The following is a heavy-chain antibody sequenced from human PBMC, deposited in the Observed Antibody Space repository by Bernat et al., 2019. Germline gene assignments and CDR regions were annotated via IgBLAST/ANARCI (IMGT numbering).Heavy chain of an antibody. CDR1: GGSISSCY. CDR3: ARIVSSAGSSYFDS. Sequence: QVQLQESGPGLVKPSETLSLTCAVSGGSISSCYWRWSRRQPGRGGEGRGGVIYSGSTNYNPSLKRRVTISVDTSKNQFSLKLSSVTAADTAVYYCARIVSSAGSSYFDSWGQGTLVTVSS. CDR2: VIYSGST. V-gene: IGHV4-59*01. J-gene: IGHJ4*02. D-gene: IGHD2-15*01.